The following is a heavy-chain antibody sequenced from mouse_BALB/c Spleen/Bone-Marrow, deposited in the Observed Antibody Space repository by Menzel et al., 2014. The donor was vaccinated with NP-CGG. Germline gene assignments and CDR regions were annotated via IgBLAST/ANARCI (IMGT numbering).Heavy chain of an antibody. CDR3: ARRGYGNSYWYFDV. Sequence: EVQRVESGGDLVKPGGSLKLSCAASGFTFSSYGMSWVRQTPDKRLEWVATISSGGSYTYYPDSVKGRFTISRDNAKNTLYLQMSSLKSEDTAMYYCARRGYGNSYWYFDVWGAGTTVPVSS. CDR2: ISSGGSYT. J-gene: IGHJ1*01. D-gene: IGHD2-10*02. V-gene: IGHV5-6*01. CDR1: GFTFSSYG.